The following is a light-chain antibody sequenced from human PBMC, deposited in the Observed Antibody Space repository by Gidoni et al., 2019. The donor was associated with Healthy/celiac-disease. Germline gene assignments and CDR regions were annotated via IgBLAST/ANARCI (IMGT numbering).Light chain of an antibody. CDR2: EVS. Sequence: IVMTQPPLSLSITPGEQASMSCRSSQSLLHSDGYTYLYWFLQNARPVPTLLIYEVSNRFSRVADRFSGSGSGTEFTLKISRVEAEDFGVYYCRQDAQDPRTFGGETKVEIK. CDR3: RQDAQDPRT. CDR1: QSLLHSDGYTY. V-gene: IGKV2D-26*03. J-gene: IGKJ4*02.